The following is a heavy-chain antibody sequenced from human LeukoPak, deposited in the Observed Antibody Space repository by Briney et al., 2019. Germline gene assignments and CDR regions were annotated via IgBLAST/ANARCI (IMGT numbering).Heavy chain of an antibody. CDR1: GYTFTTSH. CDR3: ARDPSGSWQRFDN. Sequence: GASVKVSCKASGYTFTTSHMHWVRQAPGQGLKWMGIIIPSGGSTSYAQKLQGRVTMTSDTSTTTVYMELNSLRNEDTAVYYCARDPSGSWQRFDNWGQGTLVTVSS. D-gene: IGHD1-26*01. V-gene: IGHV1-46*04. J-gene: IGHJ4*02. CDR2: IIPSGGST.